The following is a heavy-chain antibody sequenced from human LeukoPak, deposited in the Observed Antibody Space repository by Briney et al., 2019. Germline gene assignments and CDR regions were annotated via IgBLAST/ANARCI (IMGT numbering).Heavy chain of an antibody. CDR1: GGSFSGYY. CDR3: ARRGHSSGRLGY. V-gene: IGHV4-34*01. Sequence: PSETLSLTCAVYGGSFSGYYWSWIRRPPGKGLEWIGEINHSGSTNYNPSLKSRVTISVDTSKNQFSLKLSSVTAADTAVYYCARRGHSSGRLGYWGQGTLVTVSS. D-gene: IGHD3-22*01. CDR2: INHSGST. J-gene: IGHJ4*02.